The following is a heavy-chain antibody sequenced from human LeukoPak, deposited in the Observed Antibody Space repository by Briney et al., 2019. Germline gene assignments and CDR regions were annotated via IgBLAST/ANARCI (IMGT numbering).Heavy chain of an antibody. CDR2: ISGSSGST. D-gene: IGHD6-13*01. CDR1: GFTVTNDY. Sequence: GGSLRLSCAVSGFTVTNDYMNWVRQAPGKGLDWVSIISGSSGSTYYADSVKGRFTISRDNSKNTLYLQMNSLRAEDTAVYYCAKDSGINSWYPWDWGQGTLVTVSS. V-gene: IGHV3-23*01. CDR3: AKDSGINSWYPWD. J-gene: IGHJ4*02.